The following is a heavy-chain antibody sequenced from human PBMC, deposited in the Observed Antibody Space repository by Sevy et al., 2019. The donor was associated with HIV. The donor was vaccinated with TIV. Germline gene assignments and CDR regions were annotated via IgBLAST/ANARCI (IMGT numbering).Heavy chain of an antibody. CDR2: ISNSGSAK. D-gene: IGHD4-17*01. CDR3: ARDLPPSATTVAHFDY. V-gene: IGHV3-48*03. CDR1: EFPFGSYE. J-gene: IGHJ4*02. Sequence: GGSLRLSCTASEFPFGSYEMNWVRQAPGKGLEWVSYISNSGSAKYYSDPVRGRFTISRDNAKNSLYLQMNSLRAEDTAVYYCARDLPPSATTVAHFDYWGRGTLVTVSS.